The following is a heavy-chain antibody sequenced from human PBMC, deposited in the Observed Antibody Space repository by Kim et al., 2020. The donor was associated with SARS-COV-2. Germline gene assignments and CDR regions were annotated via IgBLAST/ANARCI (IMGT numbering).Heavy chain of an antibody. CDR3: ARGLLNDGSAYYDY. CDR2: INGGNGNT. V-gene: IGHV1-3*01. J-gene: IGHJ4*02. D-gene: IGHD3-22*01. Sequence: ASVKVSCKGSGYTRTSYAMHWVRQAPGQRLEWMGWINGGNGNTQYSQNFQGRFTISRDTSANTAYLELSSLRSEDTAVYYCARGLLNDGSAYYDYWRQGT. CDR1: GYTRTSYA.